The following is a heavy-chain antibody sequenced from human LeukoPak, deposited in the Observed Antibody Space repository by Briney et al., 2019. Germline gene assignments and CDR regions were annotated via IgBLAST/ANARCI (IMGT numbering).Heavy chain of an antibody. J-gene: IGHJ4*02. Sequence: GGSLRLSCAASGFTFSSYGMHWVRQAPGKGLEWVAVISYDGSNKYYADSVKGRFTISRDSSKNTLYLQMNSLRAEDTAVYYCAKESVNDPLDYWGQGTLVTVSS. V-gene: IGHV3-30*18. D-gene: IGHD4-11*01. CDR2: ISYDGSNK. CDR1: GFTFSSYG. CDR3: AKESVNDPLDY.